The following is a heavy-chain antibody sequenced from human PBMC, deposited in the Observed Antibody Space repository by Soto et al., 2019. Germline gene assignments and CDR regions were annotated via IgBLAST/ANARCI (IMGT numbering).Heavy chain of an antibody. CDR2: IYSGGST. CDR3: ARDLGGSGWYAFDI. D-gene: IGHD6-13*01. CDR1: GFTVSSNY. J-gene: IGHJ3*02. Sequence: GGSLRLSCAASGFTVSSNYMSWVRQAPGKGLEWVSVIYSGGSTYYADSVKGRFTISRDNSKNTLYLQMNSLRAEATALYYCARDLGGSGWYAFDIWGQGTMVTVSS. V-gene: IGHV3-53*01.